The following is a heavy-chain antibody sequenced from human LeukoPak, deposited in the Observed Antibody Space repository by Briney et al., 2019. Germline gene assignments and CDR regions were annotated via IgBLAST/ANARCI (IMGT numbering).Heavy chain of an antibody. CDR2: IRSKAYGGTT. J-gene: IGHJ4*02. CDR1: GFTFGDYA. CDR3: TRGYDFWSF. D-gene: IGHD3-3*01. V-gene: IGHV3-49*04. Sequence: GGSLRLSCTASGFTFGDYAMSWVRQAPGRGLEWVGFIRSKAYGGTTEYAASVKGRFTISRDDSKSIAYLQMNSLKTEDTAVYYCTRGYDFWSFWGQGTLVTVSS.